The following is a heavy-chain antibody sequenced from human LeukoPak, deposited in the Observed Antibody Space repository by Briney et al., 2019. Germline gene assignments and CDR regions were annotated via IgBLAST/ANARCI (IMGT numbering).Heavy chain of an antibody. CDR2: INHSGST. D-gene: IGHD3-3*01. Sequence: SETLSLTCAVYGGSFSGYYWSWIRQPPGKRLEWIGEINHSGSTNYNPSLKSRVTISVDTSKNQFSLKLSSVTAADTAVYYCARGDYDFWSGYSDYAFDIWGQGTMVTVSS. CDR3: ARGDYDFWSGYSDYAFDI. CDR1: GGSFSGYY. V-gene: IGHV4-34*01. J-gene: IGHJ3*02.